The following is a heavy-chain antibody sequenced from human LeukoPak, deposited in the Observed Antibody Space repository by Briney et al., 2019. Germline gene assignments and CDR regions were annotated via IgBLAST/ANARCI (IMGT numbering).Heavy chain of an antibody. J-gene: IGHJ4*02. CDR3: ARVDYDSSGYYDWVFDY. V-gene: IGHV4-59*01. CDR1: GGSISSYY. CDR2: IYYSGST. Sequence: PSETLSLTCTVSGGSISSYYWSWIRQPPGKGLEWIGYIYYSGSTNYNPSLKSRVTISVDTSKNQFSLKLSSVTAADTAVYYCARVDYDSSGYYDWVFDYWGQGTLATVSS. D-gene: IGHD3-22*01.